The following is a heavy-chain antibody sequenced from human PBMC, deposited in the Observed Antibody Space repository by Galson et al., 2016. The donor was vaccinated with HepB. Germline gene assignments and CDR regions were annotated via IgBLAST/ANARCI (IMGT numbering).Heavy chain of an antibody. D-gene: IGHD2/OR15-2a*01. CDR3: ARVLTRYFGEIDI. J-gene: IGHJ3*02. V-gene: IGHV4-31*03. Sequence: TLSLTCTVSGGSFSSDGYYWSWIRQHPGKGLEWIGYLYYSGNTYYNPSLKSRVTIAVDASTDQFSLKLGSVTAADSAVYYCARVLTRYFGEIDIWGQGTMVTVSS. CDR1: GGSFSSDGYY. CDR2: LYYSGNT.